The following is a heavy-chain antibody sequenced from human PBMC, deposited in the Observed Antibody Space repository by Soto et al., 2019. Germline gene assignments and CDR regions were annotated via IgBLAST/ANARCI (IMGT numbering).Heavy chain of an antibody. V-gene: IGHV4-34*01. J-gene: IGHJ4*02. D-gene: IGHD3-10*01. Sequence: SETLSLTCAVYGGSFSGYYWSWIRQPPGKGLEWIGEINHSGSTNYNPSLKSRVTISVDTSKNQFSLKLSSVTAADTAVYYCARETDYYGSGSYYYWGQGTLVTVSS. CDR2: INHSGST. CDR1: GGSFSGYY. CDR3: ARETDYYGSGSYYY.